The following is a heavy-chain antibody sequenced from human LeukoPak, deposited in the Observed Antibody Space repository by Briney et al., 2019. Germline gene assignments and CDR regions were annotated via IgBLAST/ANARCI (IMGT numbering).Heavy chain of an antibody. CDR1: GYTFTSYY. D-gene: IGHD4-17*01. CDR2: INPSGGST. CDR3: ARDTTVTTHLSYFDY. V-gene: IGHV1-46*01. J-gene: IGHJ4*02. Sequence: ASVKVSCKASGYTFTSYYMHWVRQAPGQGLEWMGIINPSGGSTSYAQKFQGRVTMTRDMSTSTVYMELSSLRSEDTAVYYCARDTTVTTHLSYFDYWGQGTLVTVSS.